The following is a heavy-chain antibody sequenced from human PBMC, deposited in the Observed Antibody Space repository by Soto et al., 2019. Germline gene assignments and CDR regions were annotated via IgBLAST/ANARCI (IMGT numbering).Heavy chain of an antibody. J-gene: IGHJ1*01. CDR2: ISAYNGNT. CDR1: GYTFTSYG. CDR3: ARAVDYYDSSGYYTHEYFQH. V-gene: IGHV1-18*01. D-gene: IGHD3-22*01. Sequence: QVQLVQSGAEVKKPGASVKVSCKASGYTFTSYGITWVRQAPGQGLEWMGWISAYNGNTNYAQKLQGRVTMTTYTSTSKAYMELRSLRSDDTAVYYCARAVDYYDSSGYYTHEYFQHWGQGTLFTVSS.